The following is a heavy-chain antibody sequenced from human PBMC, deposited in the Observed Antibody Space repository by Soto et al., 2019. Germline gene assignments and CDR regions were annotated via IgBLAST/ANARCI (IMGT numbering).Heavy chain of an antibody. CDR2: ISGSGGST. V-gene: IGHV3-23*01. CDR3: AVDTAMVTWYFDY. CDR1: GFTFSSYA. J-gene: IGHJ4*02. Sequence: EVQLLESGGGLVQPGGSLRLSCAASGFTFSSYAMIWVRQAPGKGLEWVSAISGSGGSTYYADSVKGRFTISRDNSKNTLYLQMNSLRAEDTAVYYCAVDTAMVTWYFDYWGQGTLVTVSS. D-gene: IGHD5-18*01.